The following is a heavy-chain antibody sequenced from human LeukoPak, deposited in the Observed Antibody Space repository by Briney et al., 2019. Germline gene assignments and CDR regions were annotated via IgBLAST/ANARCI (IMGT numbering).Heavy chain of an antibody. V-gene: IGHV3-30*02. CDR3: AKHGPSDY. CDR1: GFTFSSSG. D-gene: IGHD2-8*01. J-gene: IGHJ4*02. CDR2: IRYEGNKK. Sequence: GGSLRLAFSASGFTFSSSGMHWVRQAPGKGLEWVAFIRYEGNKKYYADSVKGRFTISRDNSKNMLYLQINSLRTEYTAIYYCAKHGPSDYWGQGTLVTVSS.